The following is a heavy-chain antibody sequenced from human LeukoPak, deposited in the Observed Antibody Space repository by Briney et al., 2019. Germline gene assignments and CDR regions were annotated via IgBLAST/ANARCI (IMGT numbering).Heavy chain of an antibody. CDR1: GYTFANFW. J-gene: IGHJ4*02. V-gene: IGHV5-51*01. CDR2: IYPGDSDA. CDR3: ARLGRDYDASSGYYLTYNYDY. D-gene: IGHD3-3*01. Sequence: GESLKISCKASGYTFANFWIGWVRQMPGKGLEYMGNIYPGDSDARYSPSFRGQVTISVDKSINTAYLQWSSLKASDTAMYYCARLGRDYDASSGYYLTYNYDYWGQGTLVTV.